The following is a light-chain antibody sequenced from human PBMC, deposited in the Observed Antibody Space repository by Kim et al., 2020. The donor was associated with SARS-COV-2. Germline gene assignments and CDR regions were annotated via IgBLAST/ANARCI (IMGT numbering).Light chain of an antibody. CDR1: QTVSSN. V-gene: IGKV3-15*01. Sequence: EIVMTQSPVTLSVSPGERVTLSCRASQTVSSNLAWYQQKPGQAPRLLIYGTSSRATGIPARFSGSASGTEFTLTISSLQSEDFAVYYCQQYYNWPRTFGQGTKVDI. CDR2: GTS. CDR3: QQYYNWPRT. J-gene: IGKJ1*01.